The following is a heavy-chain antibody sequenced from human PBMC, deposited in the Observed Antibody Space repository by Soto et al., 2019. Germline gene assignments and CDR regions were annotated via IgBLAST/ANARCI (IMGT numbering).Heavy chain of an antibody. CDR1: GGTFSSYA. V-gene: IGHV1-69*13. D-gene: IGHD6-13*01. Sequence: SVKVSCKASGGTFSSYAISWVRQAPGQGLEWMGGIIPIFGTANYAQKFQGRVTITADESTSTAYMELSSLRSEDTAAYYCARDSGYSSSRYYYYGMDVWGQGTTVTVSS. J-gene: IGHJ6*02. CDR2: IIPIFGTA. CDR3: ARDSGYSSSRYYYYGMDV.